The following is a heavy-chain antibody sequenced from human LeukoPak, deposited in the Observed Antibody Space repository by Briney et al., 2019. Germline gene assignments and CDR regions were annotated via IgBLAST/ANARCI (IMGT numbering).Heavy chain of an antibody. J-gene: IGHJ1*01. D-gene: IGHD3-22*01. CDR3: AKDLDSGFSYVRSFQH. CDR1: GFTFSSYA. V-gene: IGHV3-23*01. Sequence: GGSLRLSCAASGFTFSSYAMSWVRPAPGRGLEWVSAISGSGGSTYYADSVKGRFTISRDNSKNTLYLQMNSLRAEDTAVYYCAKDLDSGFSYVRSFQHWGQGTLVTVSS. CDR2: ISGSGGST.